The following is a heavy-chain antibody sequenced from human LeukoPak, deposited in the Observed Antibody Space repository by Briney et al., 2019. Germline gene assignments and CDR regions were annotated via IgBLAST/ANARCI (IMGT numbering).Heavy chain of an antibody. CDR3: AGNGASYGDYDHGFDY. CDR2: LNHSGST. CDR1: GFTFSNYA. Sequence: GSLRLSCAASGFTFSNYAMSWVRQAPGKGLEWIGELNHSGSTNYNPSLKSRVTISVDTSKNKCSLKLSSVTATDKAVYYCAGNGASYGDYDHGFDYWGQGTLVTVSS. D-gene: IGHD4-17*01. J-gene: IGHJ4*02. V-gene: IGHV4-34*08.